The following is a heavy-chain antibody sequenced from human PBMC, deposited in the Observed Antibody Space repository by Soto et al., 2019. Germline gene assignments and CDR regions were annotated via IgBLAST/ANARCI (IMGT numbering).Heavy chain of an antibody. D-gene: IGHD6-19*01. CDR3: AKDGYPQWLAYYFDY. CDR2: ISGSGGST. V-gene: IGHV3-23*01. Sequence: GSLRLSCAASGFTFSSYAMSWVRQAPGKGLEWVSAISGSGGSTYYADSVKGRFTISRDNSKNTLYLQMNSLRAEDTAVYYCAKDGYPQWLAYYFDYWGQGTMVTVFS. CDR1: GFTFSSYA. J-gene: IGHJ4*02.